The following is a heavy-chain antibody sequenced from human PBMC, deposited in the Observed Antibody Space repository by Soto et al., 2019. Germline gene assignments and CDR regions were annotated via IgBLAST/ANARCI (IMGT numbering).Heavy chain of an antibody. V-gene: IGHV5-51*01. D-gene: IGHD1-20*01. Sequence: VASLKISCKVSGYSFTSYWIGWVRQMPGKGLEWMGIIYPGDSDTRYSPSFQGQVTISADKSISTAYLQWSSLKASDTAMYYCYRYNWNSYYYGMDVWGQGTTVTVSS. CDR2: IYPGDSDT. CDR1: GYSFTSYW. J-gene: IGHJ6*02. CDR3: YRYNWNSYYYGMDV.